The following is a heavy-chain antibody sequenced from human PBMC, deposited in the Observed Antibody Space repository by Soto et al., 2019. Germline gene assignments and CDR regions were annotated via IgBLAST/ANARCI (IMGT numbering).Heavy chain of an antibody. D-gene: IGHD3-22*01. J-gene: IGHJ5*02. V-gene: IGHV1-69*06. CDR1: GGTFSSYA. CDR2: IIPIFGTA. Sequence: SVKVSCKASGGTFSSYAISWVRQAPGQGLEWMGGIIPIFGTANYAQKFQGRVTITADKSTSAAYMELSSLRSEDTAVYYCASTPYYYDSSGYSQKNWFDPWGQGTLVTVSS. CDR3: ASTPYYYDSSGYSQKNWFDP.